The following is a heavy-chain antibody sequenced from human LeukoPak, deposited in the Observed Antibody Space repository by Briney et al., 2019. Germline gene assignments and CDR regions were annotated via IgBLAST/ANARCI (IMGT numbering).Heavy chain of an antibody. D-gene: IGHD3-3*02. Sequence: GGSLRLSCAASGSTVSGSYMSWVRQAPGKGLEWVAVMYAGGSTYYADSVKGRFTISRQNSENTLYLQMNSLRPEDTAVYYCATIRGSNYFDYWGQGALVTVSS. J-gene: IGHJ4*02. V-gene: IGHV3-53*04. CDR2: MYAGGST. CDR3: ATIRGSNYFDY. CDR1: GSTVSGSY.